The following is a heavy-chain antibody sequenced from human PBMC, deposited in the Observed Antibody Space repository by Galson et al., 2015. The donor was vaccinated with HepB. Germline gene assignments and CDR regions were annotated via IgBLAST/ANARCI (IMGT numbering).Heavy chain of an antibody. CDR3: ARANFDIGVVPAPNYYYYAMDV. D-gene: IGHD2-2*01. J-gene: IGHJ6*02. CDR1: GGTFSSYT. CDR2: IIPIFRTA. Sequence: SVKVSCKASGGTFSSYTISWVRQAPGQGLEWMGGIIPIFRTANYAQKFQDRVTITADEFTRTAYMELSSLRSEDTAVYYCARANFDIGVVPAPNYYYYAMDVWGQGTTVTVSS. V-gene: IGHV1-69*13.